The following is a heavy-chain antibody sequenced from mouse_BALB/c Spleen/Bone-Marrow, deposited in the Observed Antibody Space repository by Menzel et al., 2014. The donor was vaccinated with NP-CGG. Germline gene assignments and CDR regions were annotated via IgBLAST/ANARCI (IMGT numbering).Heavy chain of an antibody. CDR1: GFTFSSYT. V-gene: IGHV5-6-4*01. J-gene: IGHJ4*01. CDR2: ISSGGSYT. Sequence: EVHLVESGGGLVKPGGSLKLSCAASGFTFSSYTMSWVRQTPEKRLEWVATISSGGSYTYYPGSVKGRFTISRDNAKNTLYLQMSSLKSEDTAMDYCTRDGKGNYDYAMDYWGQGTSVTVSS. D-gene: IGHD2-1*01. CDR3: TRDGKGNYDYAMDY.